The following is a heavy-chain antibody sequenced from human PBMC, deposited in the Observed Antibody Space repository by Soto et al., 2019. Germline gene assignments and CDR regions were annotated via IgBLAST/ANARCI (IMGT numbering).Heavy chain of an antibody. CDR1: GFTFSSYA. V-gene: IGHV3-23*01. J-gene: IGHJ4*02. CDR3: ARAVGGGYFDY. CDR2: ISGSGGST. D-gene: IGHD1-26*01. Sequence: GGSLRLSCAASGFTFSSYAMSWVRQAPGKGLEWVSAISGSGGSTYYADSVKGRFTISRDKSKNTLYLQMNRLRADDTAVYYCARAVGGGYFDYWGQGALVTVSS.